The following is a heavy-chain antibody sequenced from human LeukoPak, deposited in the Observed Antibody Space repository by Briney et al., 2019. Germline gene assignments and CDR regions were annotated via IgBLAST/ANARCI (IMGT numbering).Heavy chain of an antibody. CDR3: AKEVGSRSYGPTGLYFDY. D-gene: IGHD5-18*01. V-gene: IGHV3-23*01. CDR2: ISGSGGST. J-gene: IGHJ4*02. Sequence: PGGSLRLSCAASGFTFSSYAMSWVRQAPGKGLEWVSAISGSGGSTYYAGSVKGRFTISRDNSKNTLYLQMNSLRAEDTAVYYCAKEVGSRSYGPTGLYFDYWGQGTLVTVSS. CDR1: GFTFSSYA.